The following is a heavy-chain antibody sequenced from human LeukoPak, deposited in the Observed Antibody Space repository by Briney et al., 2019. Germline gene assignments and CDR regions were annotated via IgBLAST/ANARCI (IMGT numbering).Heavy chain of an antibody. Sequence: KPSETLSLTCTVSGGSISSYYWSWIRQPPGKGLEWIGYIYYSGSTNYNPSLKSRVTISVDTSKNQFSLKLSSVTAADTAVYYCARGSTVVRGVSPAGDYWGQGTLVTVSS. J-gene: IGHJ4*02. V-gene: IGHV4-59*01. D-gene: IGHD3-10*01. CDR1: GGSISSYY. CDR3: ARGSTVVRGVSPAGDY. CDR2: IYYSGST.